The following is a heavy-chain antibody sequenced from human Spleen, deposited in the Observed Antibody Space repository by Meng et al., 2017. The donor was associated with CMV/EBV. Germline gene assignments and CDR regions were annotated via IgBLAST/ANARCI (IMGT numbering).Heavy chain of an antibody. CDR1: GYTFTGYY. V-gene: IGHV1-2*02. CDR3: ARQKDFWSEAGGY. D-gene: IGHD3-3*01. Sequence: ASVKVSCKASGYTFTGYYMHWVRQAPGQGLEWMGWINPNSGGTNYAQKFQGRVTMTRDTSISTAYMELSSLRSQDTAAYYCARQKDFWSEAGGYWGQGTLVTVSS. CDR2: INPNSGGT. J-gene: IGHJ4*02.